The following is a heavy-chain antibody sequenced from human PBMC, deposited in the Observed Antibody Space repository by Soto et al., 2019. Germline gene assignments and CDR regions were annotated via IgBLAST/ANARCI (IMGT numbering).Heavy chain of an antibody. CDR1: GFTFSGSA. V-gene: IGHV3-73*01. Sequence: GGSLRLSCAASGFTFSGSAMHWVRQASGKGLEWVGRIRSKANSYATAYAASVKGRFTISRDDSKNTAYLQMNSLKTEDTAVYYCMSVVVVAATPVVRRDYWGQGTLVTVSS. CDR2: IRSKANSYAT. CDR3: MSVVVVAATPVVRRDY. J-gene: IGHJ4*02. D-gene: IGHD2-15*01.